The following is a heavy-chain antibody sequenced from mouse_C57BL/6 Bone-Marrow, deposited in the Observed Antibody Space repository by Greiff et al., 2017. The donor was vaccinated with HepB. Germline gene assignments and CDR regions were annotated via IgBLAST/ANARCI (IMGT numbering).Heavy chain of an antibody. V-gene: IGHV1-7*01. Sequence: QVQLQQSGAELAKPGASVKLSCKASGYTFTSYWMHWVKQRPGQGLEWIGYINPSSGYTKYNQKFKDKATLTADKSSSTAYMQLGSLTYEDSAVYYCARSEGNYDYAMDYWGQGTSVTVSS. D-gene: IGHD2-1*01. CDR1: GYTFTSYW. CDR2: INPSSGYT. J-gene: IGHJ4*01. CDR3: ARSEGNYDYAMDY.